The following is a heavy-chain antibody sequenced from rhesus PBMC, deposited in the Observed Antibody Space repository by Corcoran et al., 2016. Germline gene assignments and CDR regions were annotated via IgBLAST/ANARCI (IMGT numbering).Heavy chain of an antibody. Sequence: EVQLVETGGGLVQRGGSLKLSCAAFGFTARSYGMSWARQAPGKGLEGVSAINSGWGSTYYADSVKGRFTISRDNSKNTLSLQMNSLRAEDTAVYYCAKKRGIAAASFDYWGQGVLVTVSS. J-gene: IGHJ4*01. V-gene: IGHV3S5*01. D-gene: IGHD6-25*01. CDR2: INSGWGST. CDR1: GFTARSYG. CDR3: AKKRGIAAASFDY.